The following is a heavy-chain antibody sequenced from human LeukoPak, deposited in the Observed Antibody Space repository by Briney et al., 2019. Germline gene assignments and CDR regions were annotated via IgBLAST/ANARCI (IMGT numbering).Heavy chain of an antibody. Sequence: EASVKVSCKASGYTFTSYGISWVRQARGQGLEWMGWISPYNGVTNYAQTLQGRVTMTRDTSIITVYMELNNLRSDDTAVYYCARDRTDYYDSSGYYPNWFDPWGQGTLVTVSS. CDR2: ISPYNGVT. J-gene: IGHJ5*02. CDR1: GYTFTSYG. D-gene: IGHD3-22*01. CDR3: ARDRTDYYDSSGYYPNWFDP. V-gene: IGHV1-18*01.